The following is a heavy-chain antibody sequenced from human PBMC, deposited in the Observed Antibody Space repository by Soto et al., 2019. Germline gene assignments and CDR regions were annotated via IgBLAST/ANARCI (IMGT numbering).Heavy chain of an antibody. J-gene: IGHJ4*02. CDR2: VYWNDDK. V-gene: IGHV2-5*01. D-gene: IGHD3-3*01. Sequence: SGPTLVNPTQTLTLTCTFSGFSLSTSQVGVGWIRQPPGKALEWLAHVYWNDDKYYSLSLKSRLTIIKDTSKSQVVLTMTNMDPVDTATYYCEHLNTLGYYFDSWGQGALVTVSS. CDR1: GFSLSTSQVG. CDR3: EHLNTLGYYFDS.